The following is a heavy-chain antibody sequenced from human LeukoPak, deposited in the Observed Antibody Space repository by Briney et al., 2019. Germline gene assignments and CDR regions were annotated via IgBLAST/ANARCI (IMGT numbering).Heavy chain of an antibody. CDR2: IIPIFGKA. V-gene: IGHV1-69*06. Sequence: ASVKVSCKASGGTFSSYAISWVRQAPGQGLEWMGGIIPIFGKANYAQKFQGRVTITADKSTSTAYMELSSLRSEDTAVYYCARGTITMVRGVMDYYGMDVWGKGTTVTVSS. J-gene: IGHJ6*04. CDR1: GGTFSSYA. D-gene: IGHD3-10*01. CDR3: ARGTITMVRGVMDYYGMDV.